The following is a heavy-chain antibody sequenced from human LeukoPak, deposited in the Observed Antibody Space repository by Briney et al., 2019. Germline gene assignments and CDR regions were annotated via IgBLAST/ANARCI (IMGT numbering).Heavy chain of an antibody. Sequence: KPSETLSLTCSVSGGSISSYYWSWIRQPPGKGLEWVGYIYYSGSTNYNPSLKSRVTISVDTSKNQSSLKLSSVTAADTAVYYCAGWGSDSTRWGQGTLVTVSS. CDR1: GGSISSYY. CDR2: IYYSGST. D-gene: IGHD3-16*01. J-gene: IGHJ4*02. CDR3: AGWGSDSTR. V-gene: IGHV4-59*01.